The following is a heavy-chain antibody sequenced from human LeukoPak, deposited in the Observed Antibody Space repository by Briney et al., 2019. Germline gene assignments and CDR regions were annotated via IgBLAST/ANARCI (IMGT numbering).Heavy chain of an antibody. Sequence: SETLSLTCTVSGGSISSSSYYWGWIRQPPGKGLEWIESIYYSGSTYYNPSLKSRVTISVDTSKNQFSLELSSVTAADTAVYYCARQSGCYDSCYYGMDVWGQGTTVTVSS. CDR1: GGSISSSSYY. CDR2: IYYSGST. J-gene: IGHJ6*02. V-gene: IGHV4-39*01. CDR3: ARQSGCYDSCYYGMDV. D-gene: IGHD5-12*01.